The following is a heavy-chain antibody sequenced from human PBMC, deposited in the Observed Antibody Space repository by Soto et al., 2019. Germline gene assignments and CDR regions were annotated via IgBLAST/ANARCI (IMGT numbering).Heavy chain of an antibody. D-gene: IGHD5-12*01. V-gene: IGHV3-74*03. CDR2: ISPDGSTT. CDR1: GLTFRDYW. CDR3: ARREVGRGYDYEDY. Sequence: PGGSLRLSCEASGLTFRDYWMHWVRQGPGKGLVWVSRISPDGSTTMYADSVKGRFTVSRDNAKSTLYLQMNSLRAEDTAMYYCARREVGRGYDYEDYWGQGTLVTVSS. J-gene: IGHJ4*02.